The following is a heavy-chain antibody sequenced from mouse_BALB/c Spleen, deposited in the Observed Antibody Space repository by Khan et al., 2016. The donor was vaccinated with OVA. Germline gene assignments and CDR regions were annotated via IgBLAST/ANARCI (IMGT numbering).Heavy chain of an antibody. CDR2: ICSGGSYT. J-gene: IGHJ3*01. V-gene: IGHV5-6*01. D-gene: IGHD1-1*01. CDR3: TRLVYYYNREGFAY. Sequence: EVQLQESGGDLVKPGGSLKLSCAASGFIFSTYGMSWVRQTPDKRLEWVAGICSGGSYTYYPDSVKGRFTISRDNAKNTLHLQMSSLKSEDTAMYYCTRLVYYYNREGFAYWGQGTMVTVSA. CDR1: GFIFSTYG.